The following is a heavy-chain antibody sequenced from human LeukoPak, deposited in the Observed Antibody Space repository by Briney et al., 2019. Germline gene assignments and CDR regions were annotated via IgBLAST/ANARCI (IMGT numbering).Heavy chain of an antibody. J-gene: IGHJ4*02. CDR1: GYTFTSYG. CDR2: ISAYNGNT. Sequence: ASVKVSCKASGYTFTSYGISWVRQAPGQGLEWMGWISAYNGNTNYAQKLEGRVTMNTDTSTSTAYMELRSLRPDDTGVYDCARGLQVVPAAAGSLFDYWGQGTLVTVSS. V-gene: IGHV1-18*01. CDR3: ARGLQVVPAAAGSLFDY. D-gene: IGHD2-2*01.